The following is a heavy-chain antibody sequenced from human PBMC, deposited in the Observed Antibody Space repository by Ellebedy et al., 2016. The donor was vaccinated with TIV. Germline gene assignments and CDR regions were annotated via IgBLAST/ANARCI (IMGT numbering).Heavy chain of an antibody. CDR1: GGTFSSYA. Sequence: SVKVSCXASGGTFSSYAISWVRQAPGQGLEWMGGIIPIFGTANYAQKFQGRVTITADESTSTAYMELSNLRSEDTAVYYCASTWSGLWGYYYGMDVWGQGTTVTVSS. CDR3: ASTWSGLWGYYYGMDV. V-gene: IGHV1-69*13. CDR2: IIPIFGTA. D-gene: IGHD2-21*01. J-gene: IGHJ6*02.